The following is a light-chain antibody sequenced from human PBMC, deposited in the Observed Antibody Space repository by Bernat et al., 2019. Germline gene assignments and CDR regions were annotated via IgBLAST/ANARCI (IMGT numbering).Light chain of an antibody. CDR1: NSDVGGYDF. CDR2: DVS. J-gene: IGLJ3*02. V-gene: IGLV2-14*01. Sequence: QSALTQPASVSGSPGQSITISCTGTNSDVGGYDFVSWYQQHPGKAPKLIIYDVSNRPSGVSNRFSGSKSGNTASLTISGLQAEDEADYYCNSYTSSTTRVLFGGGTKLTVL. CDR3: NSYTSSTTRVL.